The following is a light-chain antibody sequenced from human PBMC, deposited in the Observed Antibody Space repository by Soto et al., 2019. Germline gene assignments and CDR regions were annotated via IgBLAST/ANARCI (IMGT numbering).Light chain of an antibody. CDR2: GAS. CDR1: QSVSSSY. J-gene: IGKJ4*01. V-gene: IGKV3-20*01. Sequence: EIVLTQSPGTLSLSPGERATLSCRASQSVSSSYLAWYQQKPGQAPRLLIYGASSRATGIPDRFSGSGSGTDFTLTISSLEPADFAVYYCQQYGNSLTFGGGTKVEIK. CDR3: QQYGNSLT.